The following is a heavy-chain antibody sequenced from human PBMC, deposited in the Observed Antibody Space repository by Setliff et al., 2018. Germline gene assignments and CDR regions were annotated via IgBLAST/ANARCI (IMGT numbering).Heavy chain of an antibody. CDR2: VTVYNGNT. CDR1: GYTLSNYG. Sequence: ASVKVSCKASGYTLSNYGVTWVRQAPGQGLEWIGCVTVYNGNTKYAQNLQGRLTLTTDISTSTAYVELGSLTTDDTAVYYCARVESMVRGKNILRHFDYWGQGIQVTVSS. J-gene: IGHJ4*02. CDR3: ARVESMVRGKNILRHFDY. D-gene: IGHD3-10*01. V-gene: IGHV1-18*01.